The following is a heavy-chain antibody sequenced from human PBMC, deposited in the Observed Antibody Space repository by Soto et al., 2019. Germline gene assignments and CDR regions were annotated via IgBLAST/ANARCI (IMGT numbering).Heavy chain of an antibody. J-gene: IGHJ4*02. D-gene: IGHD6-6*01. CDR3: ARWDGRSSSVHFDY. CDR2: IYPGDSDT. V-gene: IGHV5-51*01. Sequence: GGSLKLSCKGSGYSFTSYWIGWVLQMPGKGLEWMGIIYPGDSDTRYSPSFQGQVTISADKSISTAYLQWSSLKASDTAMYYCARWDGRSSSVHFDYWGQGTLVTVSS. CDR1: GYSFTSYW.